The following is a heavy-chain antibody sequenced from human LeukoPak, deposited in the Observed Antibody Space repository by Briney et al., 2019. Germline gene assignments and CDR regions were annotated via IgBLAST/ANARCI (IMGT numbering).Heavy chain of an antibody. Sequence: ASVKLSFKSSGYTFTVYYIHWVRQAPGQGLELMGWINPNSGGTNYSQEFQGRVTMTRYTYISTAYMELSRLRFDDAAVYYCARPRTAMFDYWGQGTLVTVSS. CDR2: INPNSGGT. CDR3: ARPRTAMFDY. D-gene: IGHD5-18*01. J-gene: IGHJ4*02. V-gene: IGHV1-2*02. CDR1: GYTFTVYY.